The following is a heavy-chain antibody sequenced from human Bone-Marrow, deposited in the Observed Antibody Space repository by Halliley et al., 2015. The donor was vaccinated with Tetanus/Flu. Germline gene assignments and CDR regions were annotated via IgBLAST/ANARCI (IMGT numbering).Heavy chain of an antibody. CDR1: GISLSTDGVT. D-gene: IGHD5-12*01. V-gene: IGHV2-5*01. J-gene: IGHJ1*01. CDR2: IYWNDDK. Sequence: LVKPTQTLTLTCTLSGISLSTDGVTVAWIRQPPGKALQWPGLIYWNDDKSYSPLLKSRLTITKDTSKNQIVLTMTNMDAVDTATYYCAHTLWMGSTGIEWGQGILVTVSS. CDR3: AHTLWMGSTGIE.